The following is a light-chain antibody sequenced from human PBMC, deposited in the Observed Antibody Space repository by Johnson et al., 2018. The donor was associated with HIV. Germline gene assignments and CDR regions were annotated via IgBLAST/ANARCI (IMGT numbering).Light chain of an antibody. CDR2: ENN. Sequence: QSVLTQSPSVSADPGQKVTISCSGSSSNIGNNYVSWYQQLPGTAPKLLIYENNKRSSGIPDRFPDTKSGTSARLAITGLRTGDEPNYYCGTCDASLRFYVFGTRTNVTVL. J-gene: IGLJ1*01. CDR3: GTCDASLRFYV. V-gene: IGLV1-51*02. CDR1: SSNIGNNY.